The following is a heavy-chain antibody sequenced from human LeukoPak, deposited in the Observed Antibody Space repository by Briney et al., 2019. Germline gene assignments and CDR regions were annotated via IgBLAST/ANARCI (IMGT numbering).Heavy chain of an antibody. CDR3: ARQRRDGYNSAEAFDI. CDR1: GYSFTSYW. Sequence: GESLKISCKGSGYSFTSYWIGWVRQMPGKGLEWMGIIYPGDSDTRYSPSFQGQVTISADKSISTAYLQWSSLKASDTAVYYCARQRRDGYNSAEAFDIWGQGTMVTVSS. D-gene: IGHD5-24*01. J-gene: IGHJ3*02. CDR2: IYPGDSDT. V-gene: IGHV5-51*01.